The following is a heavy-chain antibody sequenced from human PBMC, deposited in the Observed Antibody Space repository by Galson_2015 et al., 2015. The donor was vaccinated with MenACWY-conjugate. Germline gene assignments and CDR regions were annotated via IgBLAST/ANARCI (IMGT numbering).Heavy chain of an antibody. D-gene: IGHD3-3*01. V-gene: IGHV4-59*09. Sequence: YIYYSGSTNYNPSLKSRVTISVDTSKNQFSLKLSSVTAADTAVYYCARGRSGRGWFDPWGQGTLVTVSS. CDR2: IYYSGST. J-gene: IGHJ5*02. CDR3: ARGRSGRGWFDP.